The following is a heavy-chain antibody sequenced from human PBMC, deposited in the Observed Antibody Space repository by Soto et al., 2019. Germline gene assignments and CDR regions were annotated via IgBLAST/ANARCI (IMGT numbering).Heavy chain of an antibody. J-gene: IGHJ5*02. D-gene: IGHD3-10*01. CDR3: AKGVRGVPNWFDP. CDR1: GGSISNSANH. V-gene: IGHV4-31*03. Sequence: QVQLQESGPGLVRPSQTLSLSCTVSGGSISNSANHWSWIRQHPGEGLGWIGYIYYSGGTYYSPSLKCRVTMSIDASKNQFSLKLSSVTAADTAVYYCAKGVRGVPNWFDPWGQGTLVTVSS. CDR2: IYYSGGT.